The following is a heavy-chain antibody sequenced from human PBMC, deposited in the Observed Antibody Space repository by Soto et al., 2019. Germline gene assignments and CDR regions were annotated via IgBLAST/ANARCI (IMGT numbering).Heavy chain of an antibody. CDR3: ARGRTTYYDFWSGYYYYYMDV. Sequence: QVQLVQSGAEVKKPGASVKVSCKASGYTFTSYDINWVRQATGQGLEWMGWMNPNSGNTGYAQKFQGRVTMTRNTSISTAYMELTSLRSEDTAVYYCARGRTTYYDFWSGYYYYYMDVWGKGTTVTVSS. D-gene: IGHD3-3*01. CDR1: GYTFTSYD. V-gene: IGHV1-8*01. J-gene: IGHJ6*03. CDR2: MNPNSGNT.